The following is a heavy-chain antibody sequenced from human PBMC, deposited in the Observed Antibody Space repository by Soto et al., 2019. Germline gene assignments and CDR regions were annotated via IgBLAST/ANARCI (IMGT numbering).Heavy chain of an antibody. V-gene: IGHV3-30-3*01. Sequence: QVQLVESGGGVVQPGRSLRHSCAASGFTFSSYAMHWVRQAPGKGLEWVAIISYDGYNKYYADSVKGRFTISRDNSKNTLYLQMNSLRAEDTAVYYCARDPNGAVDYWGQGTLVTVSS. D-gene: IGHD1-1*01. CDR1: GFTFSSYA. CDR3: ARDPNGAVDY. J-gene: IGHJ4*02. CDR2: ISYDGYNK.